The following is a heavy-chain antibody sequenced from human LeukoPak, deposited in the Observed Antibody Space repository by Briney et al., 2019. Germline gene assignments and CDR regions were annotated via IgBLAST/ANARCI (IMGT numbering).Heavy chain of an antibody. CDR2: IFHSGSV. J-gene: IGHJ4*02. CDR1: AYSISSGYF. CDR3: ARELRPFCGGDCSLDY. Sequence: PSETLSLTCTVSAYSISSGYFWGWIRQPPGKGPEWIGSIFHSGSVYYNPSLQSRVTISVDTSTNRFSLKLSSVTAADTAVYYCARELRPFCGGDCSLDYWGQGTLVTVSS. V-gene: IGHV4-38-2*02. D-gene: IGHD2-21*02.